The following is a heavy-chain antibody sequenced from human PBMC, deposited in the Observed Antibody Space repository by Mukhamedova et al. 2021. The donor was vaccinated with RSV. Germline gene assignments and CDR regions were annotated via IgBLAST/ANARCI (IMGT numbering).Heavy chain of an antibody. J-gene: IGHJ4*02. Sequence: RDNSKNTLYLQMNSLRAEDTAVYYCAKAGAATIRHFDYWGQGTLVTVAS. CDR3: AKAGAATIRHFDY. V-gene: IGHV3-23*01. D-gene: IGHD5-12*01.